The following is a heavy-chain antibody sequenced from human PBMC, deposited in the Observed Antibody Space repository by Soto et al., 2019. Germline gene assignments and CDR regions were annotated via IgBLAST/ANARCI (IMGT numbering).Heavy chain of an antibody. CDR3: ARDRTYDGGAFDI. Sequence: QVQLQESGPGLVKPSQTLSLTCTVSGGSINSGGYYWSWIRQHPGKGLEWIGYIYYNGDTYYDPSLKSRVSRSVDTSKNQFSLKLSSLTAADTAVYYCARDRTYDGGAFDIWGQGTMVTVSS. J-gene: IGHJ3*02. V-gene: IGHV4-31*03. CDR1: GGSINSGGYY. CDR2: IYYNGDT. D-gene: IGHD5-12*01.